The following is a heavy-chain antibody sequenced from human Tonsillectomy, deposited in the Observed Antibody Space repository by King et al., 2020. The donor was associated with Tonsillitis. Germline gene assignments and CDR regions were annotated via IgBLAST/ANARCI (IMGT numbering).Heavy chain of an antibody. CDR2: ISYYGSNK. J-gene: IGHJ4*02. Sequence: VQLVQSGGGVVQPGRSLRLSCAASGFTFSSYGMHWVRQAPGKGLEGVAVISYYGSNKYYADSVKGRFTISRDNSKNTLYLQMNRLRAEDTAVYYCAKDMSAYSTPGYWGQGTLVTVSS. V-gene: IGHV3-30*18. CDR3: AKDMSAYSTPGY. D-gene: IGHD6-13*01. CDR1: GFTFSSYG.